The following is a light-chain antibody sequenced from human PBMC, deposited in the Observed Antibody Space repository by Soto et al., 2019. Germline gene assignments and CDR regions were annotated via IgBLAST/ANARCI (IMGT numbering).Light chain of an antibody. Sequence: DIQMTQSPASLCASVGNRVTITCRASQGISNYLAWYQQKPGKVPKLLIYAASTLQSGVPSRFSGSGSGTDFTLTISSLQPEDVATYYCQKYNSASWTFGQGTKVDIK. CDR2: AAS. J-gene: IGKJ1*01. CDR1: QGISNY. V-gene: IGKV1-27*01. CDR3: QKYNSASWT.